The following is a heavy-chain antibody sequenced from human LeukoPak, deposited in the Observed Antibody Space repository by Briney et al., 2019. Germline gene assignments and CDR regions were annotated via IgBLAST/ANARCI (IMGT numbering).Heavy chain of an antibody. CDR2: TSSSDAGT. Sequence: GGSLRLSCAASGFTLSSYAMSWVRQAPGKGLEWVSATSSSDAGTYYAESVRGRFTISRDNSKNTLFLQMNSLRAEDTAVYYCASFPPYMVRTDAFDIWGQGTMVTVSS. V-gene: IGHV3-23*01. J-gene: IGHJ3*02. D-gene: IGHD3-10*01. CDR1: GFTLSSYA. CDR3: ASFPPYMVRTDAFDI.